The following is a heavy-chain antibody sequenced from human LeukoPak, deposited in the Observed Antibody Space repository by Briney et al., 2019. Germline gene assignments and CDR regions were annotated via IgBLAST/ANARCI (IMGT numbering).Heavy chain of an antibody. D-gene: IGHD5-12*01. CDR1: GGSFSGYY. CDR3: ARGSIVATRFDY. Sequence: SETLSLTCAAYGGSFSGYYWSWIRQPPGKGLEWIGEINHSGSTNYNPSLKSRVTISVDTSKNQFSLKLSSVTAADTAVYYCARGSIVATRFDYWGQGTLVTVSS. J-gene: IGHJ4*02. CDR2: INHSGST. V-gene: IGHV4-34*01.